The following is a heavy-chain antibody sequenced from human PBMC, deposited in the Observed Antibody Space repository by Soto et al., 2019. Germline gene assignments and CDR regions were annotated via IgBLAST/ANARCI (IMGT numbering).Heavy chain of an antibody. CDR2: ISGGGETT. CDR3: AFNSGSGSYYFDS. J-gene: IGHJ4*02. D-gene: IGHD3-10*01. CDR1: GFTFSSYA. V-gene: IGHV3-23*01. Sequence: EVQLLESGGGLVQPGGSLRLSCAASGFTFSSYAMWWVRQAPGKGLECVSAISGGGETTYYADSVKGRFTISRDNSKNTLSLQMNSLRAEDTAGYYCAFNSGSGSYYFDSWGQGTLVTVSS.